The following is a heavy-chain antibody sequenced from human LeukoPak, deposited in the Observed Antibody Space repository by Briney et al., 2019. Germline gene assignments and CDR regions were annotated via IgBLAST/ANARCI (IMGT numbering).Heavy chain of an antibody. D-gene: IGHD6-13*01. Sequence: GGSLRLSCTVSGFTVSSDSMSWVRQAPGKGLEWVSFIYSGGSTHYSDSVKGRFTISRDNSKNTLYLQMNSLRAEDTAVYYCARDRRLAAAGTPLRWFDPWGQGTLVTVSS. V-gene: IGHV3-53*01. J-gene: IGHJ5*02. CDR2: IYSGGST. CDR1: GFTVSSDS. CDR3: ARDRRLAAAGTPLRWFDP.